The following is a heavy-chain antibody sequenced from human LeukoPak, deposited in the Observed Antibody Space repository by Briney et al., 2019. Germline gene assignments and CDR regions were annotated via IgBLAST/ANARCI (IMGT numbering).Heavy chain of an antibody. V-gene: IGHV3-21*01. D-gene: IGHD2-2*01. CDR1: GFTFSSYS. Sequence: GSLRLSCAASGFTFSSYSMNWVRQAPGKGLEWVSSISSSSSYIYYAESVKGRFTISRDNAKNSLYLQLNSLSAEDTAVYYCARGPPSGCSSTSCYLNYWGQGTLVTVSS. CDR2: ISSSSSYI. J-gene: IGHJ4*02. CDR3: ARGPPSGCSSTSCYLNY.